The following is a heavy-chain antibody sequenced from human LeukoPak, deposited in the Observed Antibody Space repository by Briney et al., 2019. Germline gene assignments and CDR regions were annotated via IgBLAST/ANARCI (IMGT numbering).Heavy chain of an antibody. CDR3: AKDRRRRPLYYYYGMDV. Sequence: GRSLRLSCAASGFTFSSYAVSWVRQAPGKGLEWVSAISGSGGSTYYADSVKGRFTISRDNSKNTLYLQMNSLRAEDTAVYYCAKDRRRRPLYYYYGMDVWGQGTTVTVPS. D-gene: IGHD1-1*01. CDR2: ISGSGGST. V-gene: IGHV3-23*01. J-gene: IGHJ6*02. CDR1: GFTFSSYA.